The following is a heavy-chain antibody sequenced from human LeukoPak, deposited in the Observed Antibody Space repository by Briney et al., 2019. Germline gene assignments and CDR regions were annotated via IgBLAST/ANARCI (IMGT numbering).Heavy chain of an antibody. CDR1: GYTFTGHY. J-gene: IGHJ3*02. V-gene: IGHV1-2*02. D-gene: IGHD2-2*01. CDR2: INSNSGAT. CDR3: AREAIGYCSSTSCPSPFDI. Sequence: ASVKVSCKASGYTFTGHYLHWVRQAPGQELEWMGWINSNSGATNYAQKFQGRVTMTRDTSISTAYMELSRLRSDDTAVYYCAREAIGYCSSTSCPSPFDIWGQGTMVTVSS.